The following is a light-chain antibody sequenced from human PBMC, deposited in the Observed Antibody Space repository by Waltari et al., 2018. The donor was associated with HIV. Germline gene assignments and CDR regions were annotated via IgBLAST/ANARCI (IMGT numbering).Light chain of an antibody. V-gene: IGKV3-20*01. CDR1: QSVSSY. CDR3: QLYGSSPPIT. Sequence: DIVLTQSPATLSLSPGERATLSCRASQSVSSYLTWYQQKPGQAPRLLIYDASNRATGIPARFSGSGSGTDFTLTISRLEPEDFAVYYCQLYGSSPPITFGQGTRLEIK. CDR2: DAS. J-gene: IGKJ5*01.